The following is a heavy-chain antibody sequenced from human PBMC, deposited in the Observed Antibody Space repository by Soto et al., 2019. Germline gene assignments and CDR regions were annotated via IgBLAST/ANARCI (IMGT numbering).Heavy chain of an antibody. J-gene: IGHJ6*03. Sequence: VKVSCRASGYTFTSYDINWVRQATGQGLEWMGWMNPNSGNTGYAQKFQGRVTMTRNTSISTAYMELSSLRSEDTAVYYCARVRGWSYYYYYMDVWGKGTTVTVSS. V-gene: IGHV1-8*01. D-gene: IGHD3-3*01. CDR1: GYTFTSYD. CDR3: ARVRGWSYYYYYMDV. CDR2: MNPNSGNT.